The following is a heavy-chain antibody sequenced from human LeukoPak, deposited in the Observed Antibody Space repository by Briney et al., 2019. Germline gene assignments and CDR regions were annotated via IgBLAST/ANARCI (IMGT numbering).Heavy chain of an antibody. CDR1: GYTFTSYY. V-gene: IGHV1-46*01. J-gene: IGHJ3*02. CDR2: ISPSGGST. D-gene: IGHD2-15*01. CDR3: ARGQEVAAKGIDAFDI. Sequence: ASVKVSCKASGYTFTSYYMHWVRQAPGQGLEWMGIISPSGGSTSYAQKFQGRVTMTRDMSTSTVYMELSSLRSEDTAVYYCARGQEVAAKGIDAFDIWGQGTMVTVSS.